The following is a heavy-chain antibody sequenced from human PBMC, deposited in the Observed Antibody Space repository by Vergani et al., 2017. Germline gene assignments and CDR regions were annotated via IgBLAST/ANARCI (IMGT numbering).Heavy chain of an antibody. CDR3: ARRIVGAYFDY. Sequence: QVQLQESGPGLVKSSETLSLTCAVSGYSISSGYYWGWIRQPPGKGLEWIGSIYHSGSTYYNPSLKSRVTISVDTSKNQFSLKLSSVTAADTAVYYCARRIVGAYFDYWGQGTLVTVSS. CDR2: IYHSGST. J-gene: IGHJ4*02. V-gene: IGHV4-38-2*01. D-gene: IGHD1-26*01. CDR1: GYSISSGYY.